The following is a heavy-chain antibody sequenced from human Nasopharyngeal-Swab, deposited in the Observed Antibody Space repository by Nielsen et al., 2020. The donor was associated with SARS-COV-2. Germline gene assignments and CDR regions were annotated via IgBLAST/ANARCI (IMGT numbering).Heavy chain of an antibody. D-gene: IGHD1-14*01. J-gene: IGHJ6*02. Sequence: GGSLRLSCAASGFTFSSYSMNWVRQAPGKGLEWVSSISSSSSYIYYADSVKGRFTISRDNAKNSLYLQMNSLRAEDTAVYYCATGEPNYYYYYGMDVWGQGTMVTVSS. CDR1: GFTFSSYS. V-gene: IGHV3-21*01. CDR2: ISSSSSYI. CDR3: ATGEPNYYYYYGMDV.